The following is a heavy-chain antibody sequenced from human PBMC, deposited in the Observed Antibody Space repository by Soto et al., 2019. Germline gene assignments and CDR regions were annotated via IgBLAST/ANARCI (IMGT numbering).Heavy chain of an antibody. V-gene: IGHV3-23*01. CDR2: ISGSGGST. Sequence: RLSCAASGFTFSSYAMSWVRQAPGKGLEWVSAISGSGGSTYYADSVKGRFTISRDNSKNTLYLQMNSLRAEDTAVYYCAKSSAGSSRSPIAAAGPAWFEPWGQGTLVTVSS. CDR3: AKSSAGSSRSPIAAAGPAWFEP. D-gene: IGHD6-13*01. CDR1: GFTFSSYA. J-gene: IGHJ5*02.